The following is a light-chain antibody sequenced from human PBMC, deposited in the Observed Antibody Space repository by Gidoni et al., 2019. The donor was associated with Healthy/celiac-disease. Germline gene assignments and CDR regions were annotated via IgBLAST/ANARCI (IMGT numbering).Light chain of an antibody. V-gene: IGKV1-39*01. CDR2: AAS. J-gene: IGKJ4*01. CDR3: QQSYSTPLT. CDR1: QSISSY. Sequence: IQMTRSPASLSASVGDRVTLTCRASQSISSYLNWYQQKPGKAPKLLIYAASSLQSGLPSRFSGSGSGTDFTLTISSLQPEDFATYYCQQSYSTPLTFGGGTKVEIK.